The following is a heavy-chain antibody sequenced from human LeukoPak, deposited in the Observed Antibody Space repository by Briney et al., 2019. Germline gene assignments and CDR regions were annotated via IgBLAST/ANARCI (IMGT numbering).Heavy chain of an antibody. CDR2: IYYSVST. V-gene: IGHV4-30-4*01. CDR3: ARSDYGDPNPFDY. J-gene: IGHJ4*02. Sequence: PSQTLSLTCTVSGGSISSGDYYWIWIRQPPGKGLEWIGYIYYSVSTYYNPSLKSRVTISVDTSKNQFSLKLSSVTAADTAVYYCARSDYGDPNPFDYWGQGTLVTVSS. CDR1: GGSISSGDYY. D-gene: IGHD4-17*01.